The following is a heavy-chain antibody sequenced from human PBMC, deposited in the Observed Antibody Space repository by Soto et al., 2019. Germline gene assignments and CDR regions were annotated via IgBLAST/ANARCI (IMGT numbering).Heavy chain of an antibody. Sequence: GGSLRLSCAASGFTVSSNYMSWVRQAPGKGLEWVSVIYSGGSTYYADSVKGRFTISRDNSKNTLYLQMHSLRAEDTAVYYCASVTGELSSQGYYYYYYMDVWGKGTTVTVSS. CDR1: GFTVSSNY. V-gene: IGHV3-66*01. CDR3: ASVTGELSSQGYYYYYYMDV. J-gene: IGHJ6*03. D-gene: IGHD3-16*02. CDR2: IYSGGST.